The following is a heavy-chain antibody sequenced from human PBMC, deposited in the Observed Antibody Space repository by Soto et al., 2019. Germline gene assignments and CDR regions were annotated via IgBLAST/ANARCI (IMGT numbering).Heavy chain of an antibody. J-gene: IGHJ5*02. CDR1: GGTFSSYA. V-gene: IGHV1-69*01. Sequence: QVQLVQSGAEVTKPGSSVKVSCKASGGTFSSYAISWVRQAPGQGLEWMGGIIPIFGTANYAQKFQGRVTITADESTSTAYMELSSLRSEDTAVYYCARDIEGEGSSPWNWFDPWGQGTLVTVSS. CDR2: IIPIFGTA. D-gene: IGHD6-6*01. CDR3: ARDIEGEGSSPWNWFDP.